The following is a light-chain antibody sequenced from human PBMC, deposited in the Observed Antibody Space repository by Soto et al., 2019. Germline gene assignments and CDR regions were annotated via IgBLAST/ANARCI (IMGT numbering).Light chain of an antibody. CDR3: QHYISHPIT. CDR2: DAS. Sequence: DIHMTQSPSTLSASVGDRVTITCRASQSISSSLAWYQQKPGQAPKLLIYDASSLESGVSSRFSGSGSGTEFTLSISSLQPDDFATYCCQHYISHPITFGPGTKVDIK. V-gene: IGKV1-5*01. CDR1: QSISSS. J-gene: IGKJ3*01.